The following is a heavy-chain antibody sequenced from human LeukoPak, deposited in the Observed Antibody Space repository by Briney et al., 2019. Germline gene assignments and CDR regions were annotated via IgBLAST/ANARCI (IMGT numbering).Heavy chain of an antibody. CDR1: GGSISSRSYY. CDR3: ARQREYYESSGYYSFDY. Sequence: SETLSLTCTVSGGSISSRSYYWGWIRQPPGKGLEWIGNIYYSGSTNYNPSLKSRVTISVDTSKNQFSLKLSSVTAADTAVYYCARQREYYESSGYYSFDYWGQGTLVTVSS. D-gene: IGHD3-22*01. V-gene: IGHV4-39*01. J-gene: IGHJ4*02. CDR2: IYYSGST.